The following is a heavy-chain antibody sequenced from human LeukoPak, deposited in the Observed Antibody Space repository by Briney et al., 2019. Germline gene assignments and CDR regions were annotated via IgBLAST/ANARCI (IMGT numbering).Heavy chain of an antibody. CDR1: GGTFSSYA. CDR3: ARENYGDYDYYYYMDV. Sequence: SVKVSCKASGGTFSSYAISWVRQAPGQGLEWMGGIIPIFGTANYAQKFQGRVTITADESTSTAYMELSSLRSEDTAAYYCARENYGDYDYYYYMDVWGKGTTVTVSS. V-gene: IGHV1-69*13. CDR2: IIPIFGTA. D-gene: IGHD4-17*01. J-gene: IGHJ6*03.